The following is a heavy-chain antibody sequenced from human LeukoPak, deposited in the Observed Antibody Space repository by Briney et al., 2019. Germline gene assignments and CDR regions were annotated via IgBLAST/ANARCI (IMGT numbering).Heavy chain of an antibody. CDR2: IIPIVGTA. J-gene: IGHJ4*02. Sequence: GASVKVSCKASGGTFSSYAISWVRQAPGQGLEWMGGIIPIVGTANYAQKFQGRVTITADESTSTAYMELSSLRSEDTAVYYCARLYYYDSSGYYYFDYWGQGTLVTVSS. V-gene: IGHV1-69*13. CDR1: GGTFSSYA. D-gene: IGHD3-22*01. CDR3: ARLYYYDSSGYYYFDY.